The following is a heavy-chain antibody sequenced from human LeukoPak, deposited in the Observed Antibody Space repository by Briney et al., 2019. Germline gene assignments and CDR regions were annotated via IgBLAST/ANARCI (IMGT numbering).Heavy chain of an antibody. J-gene: IGHJ6*03. CDR3: ARERGAGYCSSTSCYTGYYYYMDV. Sequence: PGGSLRLSCAASGFTFSNAWMSWIRQAPGKGLEWVSYISSSGSTIYYADSVKGRFTISRDNAKNSLYLQMNSLRAEDTAVYYCARERGAGYCSSTSCYTGYYYYMDVWGKGTTVTVSS. CDR2: ISSSGSTI. D-gene: IGHD2-2*02. CDR1: GFTFSNAW. V-gene: IGHV3-11*04.